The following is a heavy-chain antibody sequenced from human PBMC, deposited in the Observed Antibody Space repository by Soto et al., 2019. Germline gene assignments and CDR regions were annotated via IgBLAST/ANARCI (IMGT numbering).Heavy chain of an antibody. CDR2: LYHSGST. CDR3: ARSDHYSNADFYY. CDR1: GGSISSGGYS. Sequence: SETLSLTCAVSGGSISSGGYSWSWIRQPPGKCLEWIGYLYHSGSTYYNPSIKSRVTISVDRSKNQFSLKLSSVTAADTAVYYCARSDHYSNADFYYWGQGPLVTVSS. D-gene: IGHD4-4*01. V-gene: IGHV4-30-2*01. J-gene: IGHJ4*02.